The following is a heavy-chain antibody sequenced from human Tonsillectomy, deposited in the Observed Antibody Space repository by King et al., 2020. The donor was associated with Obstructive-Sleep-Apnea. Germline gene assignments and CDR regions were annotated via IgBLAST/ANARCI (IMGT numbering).Heavy chain of an antibody. V-gene: IGHV1-46*01. J-gene: IGHJ3*02. D-gene: IGHD3-3*01. CDR2: INPSNNST. CDR3: ARKNTITIFGVVQHDGFDI. Sequence: VQLVESGAEVKKPGASVKVSCKASGYTFTSYYMHWVRQAPGQGLEWMGIINPSNNSTSYAQKFQGRVTMTRDTSTSTVYMELSSLRSEDTAVYYCARKNTITIFGVVQHDGFDIWGQGTMVTVSS. CDR1: GYTFTSYY.